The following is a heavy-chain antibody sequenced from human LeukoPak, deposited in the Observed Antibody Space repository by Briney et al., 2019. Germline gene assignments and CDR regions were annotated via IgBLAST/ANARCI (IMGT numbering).Heavy chain of an antibody. CDR2: ISGSGGST. CDR3: AKASGRYYFYGMDV. Sequence: GGSLRLSCAASGFTFSSYAMSWVRQAPGEGLEWVSAISGSGGSTYYADSVKGRFTISRDNSKKTLYLQMNSLRAEDTAVYYCAKASGRYYFYGMDVWGQGTTVTVSS. D-gene: IGHD2-15*01. J-gene: IGHJ6*02. CDR1: GFTFSSYA. V-gene: IGHV3-23*01.